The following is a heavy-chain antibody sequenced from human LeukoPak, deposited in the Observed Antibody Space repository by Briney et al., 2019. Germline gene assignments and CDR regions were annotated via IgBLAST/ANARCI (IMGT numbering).Heavy chain of an antibody. CDR3: ARSIGWSGYYTGFDY. CDR2: INHSGSP. J-gene: IGHJ4*02. D-gene: IGHD3-3*01. V-gene: IGHV4-34*01. Sequence: PSETLSLTCAVYGGSFSGYYWSWIRQPPGKGLEWIGEINHSGSPNYNPSLKSRVTISVDTSKNQFSLKLSSVTAADTAVYYCARSIGWSGYYTGFDYWGQGTLVTVSS. CDR1: GGSFSGYY.